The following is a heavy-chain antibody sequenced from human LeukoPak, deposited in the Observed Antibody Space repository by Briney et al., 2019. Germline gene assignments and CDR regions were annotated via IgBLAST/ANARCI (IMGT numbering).Heavy chain of an antibody. V-gene: IGHV4-39*02. Sequence: SETLSLTCTVSGGSISSSSYYWGWIRQPPGKGLEWIGSIYYSGSTYYNPSLKSRVTISVDTSKNQFSLKLSSVTAADTAVYYCAREISSGWRAFDYWGQGTLVTVSS. CDR2: IYYSGST. D-gene: IGHD6-19*01. CDR1: GGSISSSSYY. J-gene: IGHJ4*02. CDR3: AREISSGWRAFDY.